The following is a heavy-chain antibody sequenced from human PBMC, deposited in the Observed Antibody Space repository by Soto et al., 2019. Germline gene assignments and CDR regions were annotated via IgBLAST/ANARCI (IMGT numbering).Heavy chain of an antibody. V-gene: IGHV4-59*08. CDR1: GGSISSYY. CDR3: AGGIAPIPPDY. J-gene: IGHJ4*02. CDR2: IYYSGSA. Sequence: SETLSLTCTISGGSISSYYWSWIRQTPGKGLQYIGYIYYSGSANYNPSLKSRVTISDGTSTNQFFLTLTSVTAADTAVYYGAGGIAPIPPDYWGQGTLVTVSS. D-gene: IGHD6-13*01.